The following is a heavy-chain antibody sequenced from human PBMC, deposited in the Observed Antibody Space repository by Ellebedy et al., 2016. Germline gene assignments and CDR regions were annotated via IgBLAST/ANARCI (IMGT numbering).Heavy chain of an antibody. J-gene: IGHJ3*02. Sequence: GGSLRLSCAASGFTFSVYSMNWVRQAPGKGLEWVSSISSSSRYIYYADSVKGRFTISRDNAKNSLYLQMNSLRAEDTAVYYCAREEYYASGGSNSLGALDIWGQGTMVTVSS. D-gene: IGHD2-15*01. CDR1: GFTFSVYS. CDR3: AREEYYASGGSNSLGALDI. CDR2: ISSSSRYI. V-gene: IGHV3-21*01.